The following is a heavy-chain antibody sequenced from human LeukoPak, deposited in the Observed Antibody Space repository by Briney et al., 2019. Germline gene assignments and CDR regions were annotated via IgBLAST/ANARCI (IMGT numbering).Heavy chain of an antibody. Sequence: ASVKVSCKASGRTFSSYAISWVRQAPGQGLEWIGGIIPIFGTANYAQKFQGRVTITADESTSTTYMELSSLRSEGTAVYYCARVVMATINYYYYYMDVWGKGTTVTVSS. J-gene: IGHJ6*03. CDR1: GRTFSSYA. V-gene: IGHV1-69*01. D-gene: IGHD5-24*01. CDR2: IIPIFGTA. CDR3: ARVVMATINYYYYYMDV.